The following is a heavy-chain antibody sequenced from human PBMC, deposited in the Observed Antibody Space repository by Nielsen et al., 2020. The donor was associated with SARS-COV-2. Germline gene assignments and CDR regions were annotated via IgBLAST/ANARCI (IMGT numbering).Heavy chain of an antibody. CDR1: GFTFNLYA. J-gene: IGHJ3*01. V-gene: IGHV3-23*01. D-gene: IGHD3-10*01. Sequence: GGSLRLSCAASGFTFNLYAMAWVRRAPGRGLQWVTGVSSSGGSTYYTDSVKGRFTISRDNSKNTLYLEMHSLRVEDTAVYYCAKDGVVRGDALDLWGQGTMVTVSS. CDR3: AKDGVVRGDALDL. CDR2: VSSSGGST.